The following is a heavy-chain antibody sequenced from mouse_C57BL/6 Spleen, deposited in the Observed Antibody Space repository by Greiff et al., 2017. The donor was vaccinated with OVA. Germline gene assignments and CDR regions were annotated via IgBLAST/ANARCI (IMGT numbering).Heavy chain of an antibody. CDR2: IYPGSGST. Sequence: VKLQQSGAELVKPGASVKLSCKASGYTFTEYSIHWVKQRSGQGLEWIGWIYPGSGSTKYNEKFKDKATLTADKSSSTVYMELSSLTSEDSAVYCCARHERGSRALDYWGQGTSVTVSS. V-gene: IGHV1-62-2*01. D-gene: IGHD1-2*01. CDR1: GYTFTEYS. CDR3: ARHERGSRALDY. J-gene: IGHJ4*01.